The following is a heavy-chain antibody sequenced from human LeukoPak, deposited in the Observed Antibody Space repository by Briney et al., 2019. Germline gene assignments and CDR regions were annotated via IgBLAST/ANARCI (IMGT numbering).Heavy chain of an antibody. CDR3: GKTDIYFNPIDY. V-gene: IGHV4-4*07. Sequence: PSETLSLTCSVSGGSIGGHYWNWIRQAPGKGLEWIGHIFTSGSPNYSPSLKSRVTFSRDTARSQIYLRMTSVTAADTAIYYCGKTDIYFNPIDYWGPGSLVTVSS. CDR1: GGSIGGHY. J-gene: IGHJ4*02. D-gene: IGHD3-9*01. CDR2: IFTSGSP.